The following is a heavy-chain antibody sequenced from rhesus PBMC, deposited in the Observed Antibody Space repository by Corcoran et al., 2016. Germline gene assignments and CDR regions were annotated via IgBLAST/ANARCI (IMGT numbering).Heavy chain of an antibody. J-gene: IGHJ4*01. CDR2: ISCSGGT. Sequence: QLQESGPGLVKPSETLSLTCAVSGYSISSGYGWSWIRQPPGKGLEWIGYISCSGGTSYPPSLKSRVTISRDTSKNQFSLKLSSVTAADTAVYYCARGLGGLLSSYFDYWGQGVLVTVSS. CDR3: ARGLGGLLSSYFDY. V-gene: IGHV4-122*02. D-gene: IGHD3-28*01. CDR1: GYSISSGYG.